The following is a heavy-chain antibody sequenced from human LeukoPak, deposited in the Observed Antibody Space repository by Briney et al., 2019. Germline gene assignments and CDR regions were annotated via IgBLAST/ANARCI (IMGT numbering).Heavy chain of an antibody. CDR2: ISSGSNYI. CDR3: ARGDIVLMVYPFDP. J-gene: IGHJ5*02. Sequence: GGSLRLSCAASGFTFSTYSMNWVRQAPGKGLEWVSSISSGSNYIYYADSVKGRFTISRDNAKNSLYLQMNSLRAEDTAVYCCARGDIVLMVYPFDPWGQGTLVTVSS. CDR1: GFTFSTYS. V-gene: IGHV3-21*01. D-gene: IGHD2-8*01.